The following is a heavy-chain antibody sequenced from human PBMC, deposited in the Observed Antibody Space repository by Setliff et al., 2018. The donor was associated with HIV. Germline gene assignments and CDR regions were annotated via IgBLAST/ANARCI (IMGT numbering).Heavy chain of an antibody. J-gene: IGHJ6*03. CDR3: AREGVSLWFGELPSSYYMDV. D-gene: IGHD3-10*01. CDR1: GYTFTSYG. Sequence: SVKVSCKASGYTFTSYGFSWVRQAPGQGLEWMGWIVPRFGTSNFAQKFQGRVTITADESTSTAYMELSGLRSQDTAVYYCAREGVSLWFGELPSSYYMDVWGTGTTVTVSS. CDR2: IVPRFGTS. V-gene: IGHV1-69*13.